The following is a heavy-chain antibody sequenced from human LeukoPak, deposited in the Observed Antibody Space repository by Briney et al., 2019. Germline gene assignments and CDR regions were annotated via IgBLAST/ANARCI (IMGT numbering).Heavy chain of an antibody. CDR3: ATPRWAMGLFDY. J-gene: IGHJ4*02. CDR2: IIPILGKA. D-gene: IGHD5-18*01. Sequence: ASVKVSCKASGDTVSSYAISWVRQAPGQGLEWMGRIIPILGKANYAQKFQGRVTITADKSTDTAYMELSSLRSEDTAVYYCATPRWAMGLFDYWGQGTLVTVSS. V-gene: IGHV1-69*04. CDR1: GDTVSSYA.